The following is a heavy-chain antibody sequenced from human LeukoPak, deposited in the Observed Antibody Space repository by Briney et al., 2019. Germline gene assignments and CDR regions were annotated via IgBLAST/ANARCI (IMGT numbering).Heavy chain of an antibody. CDR1: GLTFSTYW. D-gene: IGHD3-22*01. V-gene: IGHV3-7*01. J-gene: IGHJ4*02. Sequence: GGSLRLSCAASGLTFSTYWMSWVRQAPGKGLKWVANINEDGSEKYYVDSVKGRFTISRDNAKNSLYLQMNSLRAEDTAVFYCARIYDTSGYSLVYWCQGTLVTVSS. CDR3: ARIYDTSGYSLVY. CDR2: INEDGSEK.